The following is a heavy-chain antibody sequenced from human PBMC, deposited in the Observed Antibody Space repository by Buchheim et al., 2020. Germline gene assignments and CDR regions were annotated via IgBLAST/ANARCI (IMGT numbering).Heavy chain of an antibody. V-gene: IGHV3-30*18. CDR1: GFTFSRYG. D-gene: IGHD2-2*01. J-gene: IGHJ6*02. CDR2: ISKDGSHK. CDR3: AKDRYCSSTTCSEGNYGMDV. Sequence: QVQLVESGGGVVQPGRSLRLSCAASGFTFSRYGMHWVRQAPGKRLEWVSLISKDGSHKYYPDSVKDRFTISRDNPKSTLDLQMNSLRAEDTAVYYCAKDRYCSSTTCSEGNYGMDVWGQGAT.